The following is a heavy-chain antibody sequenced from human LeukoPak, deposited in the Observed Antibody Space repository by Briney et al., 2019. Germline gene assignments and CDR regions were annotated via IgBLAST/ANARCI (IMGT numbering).Heavy chain of an antibody. J-gene: IGHJ3*02. CDR2: INPNSGGT. CDR1: RYTFTGYY. V-gene: IGHV1-2*02. CDR3: ARGSAVVDAFDI. Sequence: ASVKVSCKASRYTFTGYYMHWVRQAPGQGLEWMGWINPNSGGTDYAQKFQGRVTMTRDTSISTAYMELSSLRSEDTAVYYCARGSAVVDAFDIWGQGTMVTASS. D-gene: IGHD4-23*01.